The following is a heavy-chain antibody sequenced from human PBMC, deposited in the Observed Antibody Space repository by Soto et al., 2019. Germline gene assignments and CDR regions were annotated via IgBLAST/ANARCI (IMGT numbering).Heavy chain of an antibody. CDR1: GASVNSGDFH. CDR2: IFFSGNP. Sequence: QVQLQESGPGLVKPSQTLSLTCTVSGASVNSGDFHWSWIRQRPGAGLEWIGYIFFSGNPYYNPSLRGRLSISIDTSENLFSLTLTSITAADPGIYYFTRASPPPPYFSYFGMDVWGQGTTVTVSS. V-gene: IGHV4-31*03. CDR3: TRASPPPPYFSYFGMDV. J-gene: IGHJ6*02.